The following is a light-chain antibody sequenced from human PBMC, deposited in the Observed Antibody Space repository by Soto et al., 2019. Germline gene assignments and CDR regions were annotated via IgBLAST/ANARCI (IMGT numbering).Light chain of an antibody. Sequence: AIQMTQSPSSLSASVGDRVTITCRASQGIRNDLGWYQQKPGKAPKLLIYAASSLQSGVPSRFSGSGSGTDYTLTISSLQPEDSATYYCLQDSNYPRTFGQGTKVEIK. V-gene: IGKV1-6*01. J-gene: IGKJ1*01. CDR2: AAS. CDR3: LQDSNYPRT. CDR1: QGIRND.